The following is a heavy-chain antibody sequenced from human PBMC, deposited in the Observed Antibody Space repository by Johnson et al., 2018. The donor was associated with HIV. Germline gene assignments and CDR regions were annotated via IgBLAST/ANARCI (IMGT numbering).Heavy chain of an antibody. J-gene: IGHJ3*01. D-gene: IGHD6-6*01. Sequence: QVQLVESGGGVVQPGRSLRLSCAVSGFTFSSYAMHWVRQAPGKGLEWVTVISYDGSNKYYADSVKGRFTISRDNSKNTLYLQMNSLRAEDTAVYYCARDILEYRSSVRDAFDVWGQGKMVSVSA. CDR2: ISYDGSNK. CDR3: ARDILEYRSSVRDAFDV. CDR1: GFTFSSYA. V-gene: IGHV3-30*04.